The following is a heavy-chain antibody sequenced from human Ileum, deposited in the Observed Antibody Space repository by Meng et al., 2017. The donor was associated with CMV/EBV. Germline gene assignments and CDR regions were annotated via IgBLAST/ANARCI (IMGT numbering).Heavy chain of an antibody. D-gene: IGHD2-2*01. V-gene: IGHV4-59*01. CDR2: IYYSGST. J-gene: IGHJ6*02. CDR1: GGSISSYY. Sequence: SETLSLTCTVSGGSISSYYWSWIRQPPGKGLEWIGYIYYSGSTNYNPSLKSRVTISVDTSTNQFSLKLSSVTAADTAVYYCARTGLCCGSTSSPGVDVWGQGTTVTVSS. CDR3: ARTGLCCGSTSSPGVDV.